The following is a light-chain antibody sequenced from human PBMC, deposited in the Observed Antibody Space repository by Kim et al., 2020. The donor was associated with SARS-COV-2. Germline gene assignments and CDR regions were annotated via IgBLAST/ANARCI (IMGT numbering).Light chain of an antibody. J-gene: IGLJ2*01. V-gene: IGLV1-44*01. CDR3: AAWDDKLNAIV. CDR2: SND. Sequence: QPVLTQPPSASGTPGQRVSISCSGRSSNIGRSSVSWYHQLPGAAPKLLMSSNDQRPSGVPDRFSASKSGTSASLAISGLQSEDEADYYCAAWDDKLNAIVFGGGTQLTVL. CDR1: SSNIGRSS.